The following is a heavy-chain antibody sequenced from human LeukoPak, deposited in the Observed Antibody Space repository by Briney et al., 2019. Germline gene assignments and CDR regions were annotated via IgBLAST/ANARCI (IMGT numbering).Heavy chain of an antibody. V-gene: IGHV1-69*13. CDR1: GYTSDFMKYG. Sequence: AVKVSCKTSGYTSDFMKYGVAWVRQAPGLGLQWMGGIIPLIGTPNYAQKFQGRVTITAEESTNTVYMELSSLRSEDTAVYYCARDSDVAPFDSWGQGTLVTVSS. CDR2: IIPLIGTP. CDR3: ARDSDVAPFDS. J-gene: IGHJ5*01.